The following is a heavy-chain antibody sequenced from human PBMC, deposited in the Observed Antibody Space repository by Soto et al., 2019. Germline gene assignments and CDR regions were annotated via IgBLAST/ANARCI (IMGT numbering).Heavy chain of an antibody. CDR3: ARVMSISWYFDL. J-gene: IGHJ2*01. Sequence: PGGSLRLSCAASGFTFSSYGFYWVRQAPGKGLEWVAVMWYDGSNQFYGDSVKGRFTISRDNAKNTLYLQMNSLRAEDTAKYYCARVMSISWYFDLWGRGTLVTVSS. V-gene: IGHV3-33*01. D-gene: IGHD5-12*01. CDR2: MWYDGSNQ. CDR1: GFTFSSYG.